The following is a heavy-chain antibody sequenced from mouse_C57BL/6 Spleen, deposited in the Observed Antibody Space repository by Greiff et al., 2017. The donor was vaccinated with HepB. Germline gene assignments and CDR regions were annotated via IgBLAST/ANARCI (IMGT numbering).Heavy chain of an antibody. V-gene: IGHV1-52*01. CDR2: IDPSDSET. CDR3: ARSGITTVVAPFGY. Sequence: QVQLKQPGAELVRPGSSVKLSCKASGYTFTSYWMHWVKQRPIQGLEWIGNIDPSDSETHYNQKFKDKATLTVDKSSSTAYMQLSSLTSEDSAVYYCARSGITTVVAPFGYWGQGTTLTVSS. D-gene: IGHD1-1*01. J-gene: IGHJ2*01. CDR1: GYTFTSYW.